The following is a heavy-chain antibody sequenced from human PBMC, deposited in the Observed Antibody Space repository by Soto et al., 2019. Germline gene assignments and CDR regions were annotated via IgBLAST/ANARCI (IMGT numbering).Heavy chain of an antibody. J-gene: IGHJ6*02. Sequence: SETLSLTCAVYGGSFSGYYWSWIRQPPGKGLEWIGEINHSGSTNYNPSLKSRVTISVDTSKNQFSLKLSSVAAADTAVYYCARGGKWGWKNYYYYYRMDVGGQGTTGTLSS. CDR2: INHSGST. V-gene: IGHV4-34*01. CDR3: ARGGKWGWKNYYYYYRMDV. D-gene: IGHD7-27*01. CDR1: GGSFSGYY.